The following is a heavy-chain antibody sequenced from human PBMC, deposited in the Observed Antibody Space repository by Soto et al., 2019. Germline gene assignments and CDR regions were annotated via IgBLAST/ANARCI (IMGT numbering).Heavy chain of an antibody. Sequence: EMQLVESGGGLVQPGGSLRLSCAISGIPLGWYWMSWVRQAPGKGLEWVASIKVDGSEEYYVDSVKGRFTISRDDAKNSVYLQMNSLRAEDTSLYFCARPTCWRDPFDLWGQGTLVVVSS. CDR3: ARPTCWRDPFDL. CDR2: IKVDGSEE. J-gene: IGHJ3*01. CDR1: GIPLGWYW. V-gene: IGHV3-7*02. D-gene: IGHD2-21*01.